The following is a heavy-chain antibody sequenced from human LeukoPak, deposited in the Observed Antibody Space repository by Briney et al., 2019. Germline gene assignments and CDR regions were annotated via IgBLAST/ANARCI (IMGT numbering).Heavy chain of an antibody. J-gene: IGHJ6*03. CDR1: GFTVSSNY. CDR3: ARGDLVVAPYYYYYMDV. Sequence: GGSLRLSCAASGFTVSSNYMSWVRQAPGKGLEWVSVIYSGGSTYYADSVKGRFTISRDNSKNTLYLQMNSLRAEDTAVYYCARGDLVVAPYYYYYMDVWGKGTTVTVSS. D-gene: IGHD2-15*01. CDR2: IYSGGST. V-gene: IGHV3-53*01.